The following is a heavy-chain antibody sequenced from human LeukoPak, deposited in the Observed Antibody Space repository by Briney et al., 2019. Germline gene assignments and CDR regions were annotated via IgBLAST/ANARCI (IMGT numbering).Heavy chain of an antibody. D-gene: IGHD4-17*01. CDR3: ARGYGDYGTSFDY. CDR1: GFTFSSYS. V-gene: IGHV3-21*01. J-gene: IGHJ4*02. Sequence: PGGSLRLSCAASGFTFSSYSMIWVRQAPGRGRVWVSSISSRSSYIYYADSVKGRFTISRDNAKNSLYLQMNSLRAEDTAVYYCARGYGDYGTSFDYWGQGTLVTVSS. CDR2: ISSRSSYI.